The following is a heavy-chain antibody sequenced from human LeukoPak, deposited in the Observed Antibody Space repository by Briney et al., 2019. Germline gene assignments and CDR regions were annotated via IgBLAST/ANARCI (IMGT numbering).Heavy chain of an antibody. CDR1: GGSISGYY. V-gene: IGHV4-59*01. Sequence: SETLSLTCTVSGGSISGYYWSWLRQPPGKELEWIGHIYHSGSTIYNPSLKSRVTISVDMSKNQFSLRLTPGTAADTAVYYCARDQGGGSYRHAFDVWGQGKMVTVSS. CDR2: IYHSGST. D-gene: IGHD1-26*01. J-gene: IGHJ3*01. CDR3: ARDQGGGSYRHAFDV.